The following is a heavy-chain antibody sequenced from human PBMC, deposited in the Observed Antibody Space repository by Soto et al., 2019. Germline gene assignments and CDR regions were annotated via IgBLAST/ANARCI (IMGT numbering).Heavy chain of an antibody. CDR1: GITFSNYA. V-gene: IGHV3-23*01. CDR2: ISTSGGRP. CDR3: ARGGTGAFFDY. J-gene: IGHJ4*02. Sequence: EVQLLESGGGLVQPGGSLRLSCTASGITFSNYAMSWVRQAPRKGLEWVSSISTSGGRPYYADSVKGRFTISRDNSKNTLYLQMNSLRVEDTAVYYCARGGTGAFFDYWGQGTLVTVSS. D-gene: IGHD3-16*01.